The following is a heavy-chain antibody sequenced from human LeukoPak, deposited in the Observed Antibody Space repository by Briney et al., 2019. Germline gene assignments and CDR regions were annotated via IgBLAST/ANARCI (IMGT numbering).Heavy chain of an antibody. CDR1: GFTFSSYA. Sequence: GGSLRLSCAASGFTFSSYAMSWVRQAPGKGLEWVSAISGSGGSTYYADSVKGRFTISRDNSKNTLYLQMSSLRAEDTAVYYCAKDMSMVRGVRFDYWGQGTLVTVSS. CDR2: ISGSGGST. J-gene: IGHJ4*02. V-gene: IGHV3-23*01. CDR3: AKDMSMVRGVRFDY. D-gene: IGHD3-10*01.